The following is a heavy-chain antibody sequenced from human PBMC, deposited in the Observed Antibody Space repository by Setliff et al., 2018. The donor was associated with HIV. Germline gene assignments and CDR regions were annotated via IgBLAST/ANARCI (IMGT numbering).Heavy chain of an antibody. Sequence: GASVKVSCKASGYTFTSYGISWVRQAPGQGLEWMGWISVYNGNTNYAQNLQGRVIMTTDSSTSTAYMELSSLRSDDTAVYYCARYNFWSGYESDYWGQGTLGTVSS. D-gene: IGHD3-3*01. V-gene: IGHV1-18*01. CDR1: GYTFTSYG. CDR3: ARYNFWSGYESDY. CDR2: ISVYNGNT. J-gene: IGHJ4*02.